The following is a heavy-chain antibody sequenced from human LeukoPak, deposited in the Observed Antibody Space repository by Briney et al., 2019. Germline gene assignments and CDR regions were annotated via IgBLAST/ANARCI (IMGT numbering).Heavy chain of an antibody. CDR2: ISSSSSYI. J-gene: IGHJ4*02. CDR1: GFTFSSYS. D-gene: IGHD6-19*01. CDR3: ARGNGAVAPDY. Sequence: PGGSLRLSCAASGFTFSSYSMNWVRQAPGKGLEWVSSISSSSSYIYYADSVKGRFTISRDNAKNSLYLQMNSLGAEDTAVYYCARGNGAVAPDYWGQGTLVTVSS. V-gene: IGHV3-21*01.